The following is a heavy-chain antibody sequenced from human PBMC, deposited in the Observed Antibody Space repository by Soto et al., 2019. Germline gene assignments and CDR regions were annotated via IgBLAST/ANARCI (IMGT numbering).Heavy chain of an antibody. CDR1: GYSFTSYW. CDR3: ARTSMQSRGYSYGHGGMDV. V-gene: IGHV5-10-1*01. Sequence: ESLKISCKGSGYSFTSYWIDWVRQMPGKVLEWMGRIDPSDSYTNYSPSFQGHVTISADKSISTAYLQWSSLKASDTAMYYCARTSMQSRGYSYGHGGMDVWGQGTTVTVSS. CDR2: IDPSDSYT. J-gene: IGHJ6*02. D-gene: IGHD5-18*01.